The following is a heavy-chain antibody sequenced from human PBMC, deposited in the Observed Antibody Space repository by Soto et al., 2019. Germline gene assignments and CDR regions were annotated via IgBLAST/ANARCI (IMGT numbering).Heavy chain of an antibody. D-gene: IGHD2-2*01. CDR2: ISAYNGNT. CDR3: ARRYCSSTSCYAAVRTYYYYGMDG. Sequence: QVQLVQSGAEVKKPGASVKVSCKASGYTFTSYGISWVRQAPGQGLEWMGWISAYNGNTNYAQKLQGRVTMTTDTSTSTAYMELRSRRSDDTAVYYCARRYCSSTSCYAAVRTYYYYGMDGWGHGTTVTVSS. V-gene: IGHV1-18*01. J-gene: IGHJ6*02. CDR1: GYTFTSYG.